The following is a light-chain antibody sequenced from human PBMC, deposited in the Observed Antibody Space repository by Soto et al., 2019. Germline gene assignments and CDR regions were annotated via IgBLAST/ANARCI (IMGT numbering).Light chain of an antibody. CDR2: EGT. V-gene: IGLV2-23*01. J-gene: IGLJ1*01. CDR1: NNDFGNYNL. CDR3: CSYAGSSTLV. Sequence: QSVLTQPASVSGSPGQSITISCTGTNNDFGNYNLVSWYQQHPGKAPKLIIFEGTKRPSGVSNRFSGSKSGNTASLTVSGLQAEDEADYYCCSYAGSSTLVFGTGTKVTVL.